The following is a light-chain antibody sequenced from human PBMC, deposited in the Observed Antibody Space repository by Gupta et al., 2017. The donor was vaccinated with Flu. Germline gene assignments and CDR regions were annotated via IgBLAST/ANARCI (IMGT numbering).Light chain of an antibody. J-gene: IGLJ3*02. CDR1: SGSIDREY. Sequence: NVRLTQPHSVSGSPGGTVTISCTRSSGSIDREYVHWFRQRPGSNPTPVIYEDNERPFGVPDRFSGSVDSSSNSASLTISGLKTEDEADYYCLCYDGMNRWVFGGGTKVTVL. CDR3: LCYDGMNRWV. CDR2: EDN. V-gene: IGLV6-57*04.